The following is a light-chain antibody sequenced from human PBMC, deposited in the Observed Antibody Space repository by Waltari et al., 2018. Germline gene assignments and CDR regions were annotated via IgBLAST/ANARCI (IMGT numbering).Light chain of an antibody. CDR3: CSYAGNSVI. CDR2: DFS. CDR1: SRDVGAYRY. Sequence: QSALTQPHSVSGSPGQAVNISCAGTSRDVGAYRYVSWYQQYPGKVPKLLIYDFSKRPPGVPGRFSGSKSGDTASLTISGLQAEDEADYHCCSYAGNSVIFGGGTHLTVL. V-gene: IGLV2-11*01. J-gene: IGLJ2*01.